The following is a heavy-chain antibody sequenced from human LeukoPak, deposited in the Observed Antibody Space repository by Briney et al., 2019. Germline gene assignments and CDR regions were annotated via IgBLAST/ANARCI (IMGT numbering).Heavy chain of an antibody. CDR1: GYTFTSYD. J-gene: IGHJ4*02. CDR2: MNPNSGNT. D-gene: IGHD6-19*01. V-gene: IGHV1-8*03. CDR3: ARGPGYSSGWYWDY. Sequence: GASVKVSCKASGYTFTSYDINWVRQATGQGLEWMGWMNPNSGNTGYAQKFQGRVTITRNTSISTAYMELSSLRSEDTAVYYCARGPGYSSGWYWDYWGQGTLVTVSS.